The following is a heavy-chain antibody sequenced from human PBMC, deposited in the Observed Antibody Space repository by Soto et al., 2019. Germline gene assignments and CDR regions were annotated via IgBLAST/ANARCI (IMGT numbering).Heavy chain of an antibody. Sequence: GGSLRLSCAASGFTFSSYSMNWVRQAPGKGLEWVSSISSSSSYIYYADSVKGRLTISKDNAKNSLYLQMNSLRAEDTAVYYCARDLLNYCSGGSCYSHYYYMDVWGKGTTVTVSS. D-gene: IGHD2-15*01. J-gene: IGHJ6*03. V-gene: IGHV3-21*01. CDR1: GFTFSSYS. CDR3: ARDLLNYCSGGSCYSHYYYMDV. CDR2: ISSSSSYI.